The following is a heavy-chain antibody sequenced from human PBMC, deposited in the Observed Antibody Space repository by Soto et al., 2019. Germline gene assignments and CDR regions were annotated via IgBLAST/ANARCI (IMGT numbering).Heavy chain of an antibody. J-gene: IGHJ4*02. D-gene: IGHD2-15*01. V-gene: IGHV4-34*01. CDR1: GGSFSGYY. Sequence: SETLSLTCAVYGGSFSGYYWDWIRQPPGKGLEWIGEINHRGSTNYNPSLKSRVTISVDRSKNQFSLKLSSVTAADTVVYYCDRGQVVAAQHWAQGTLVPVSS. CDR3: DRGQVVAAQH. CDR2: INHRGST.